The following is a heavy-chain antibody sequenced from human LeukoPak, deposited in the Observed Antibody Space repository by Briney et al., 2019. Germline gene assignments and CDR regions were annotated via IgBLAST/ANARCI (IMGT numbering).Heavy chain of an antibody. CDR1: GFTFRSYG. D-gene: IGHD1-26*01. CDR2: ISYDGSNK. Sequence: GGSLRLSCVASGFTFRSYGMHWVRQAPGKGLEWVAVISYDGSNKYYADSVKGRFTISRDNSKNTLYLQMNSLRDDDTAVYYCVRGVGVSRFNYFDPWGQGTLVTVSS. CDR3: VRGVGVSRFNYFDP. V-gene: IGHV3-30*03. J-gene: IGHJ5*02.